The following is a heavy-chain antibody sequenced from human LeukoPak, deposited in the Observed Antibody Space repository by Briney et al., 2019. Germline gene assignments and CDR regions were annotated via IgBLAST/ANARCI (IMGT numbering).Heavy chain of an antibody. V-gene: IGHV3-33*06. CDR1: GFTFSSYG. CDR3: AKGEFGWYPRGLFDY. Sequence: GTSLRLSCAASGFTFSSYGMHWVRQAPGKGLEWVAVIWYDGSQKYYADSVKGRFTISRDNSKNTLYLQMNSLRAEDTAVYYCAKGEFGWYPRGLFDYWGQGTLVTVSS. CDR2: IWYDGSQK. J-gene: IGHJ4*02. D-gene: IGHD6-19*01.